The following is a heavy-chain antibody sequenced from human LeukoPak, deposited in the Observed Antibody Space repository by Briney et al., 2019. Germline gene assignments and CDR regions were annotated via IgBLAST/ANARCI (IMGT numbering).Heavy chain of an antibody. CDR3: ARALRMVHFDY. V-gene: IGHV3-53*01. D-gene: IGHD6-13*01. CDR1: RFTFSSYG. J-gene: IGHJ4*02. CDR2: LYSGGST. Sequence: GGSLRLSCGASRFTFSSYGMHWVRQAPGKGLEWVSVLYSGGSTYYADSVKGRFTISRDNSKNTLYLQMNSLRAEDTAVYYCARALRMVHFDYWGQGTLVTVSS.